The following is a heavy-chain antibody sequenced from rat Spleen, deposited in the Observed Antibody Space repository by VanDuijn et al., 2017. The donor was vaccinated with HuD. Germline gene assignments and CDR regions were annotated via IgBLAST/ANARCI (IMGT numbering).Heavy chain of an antibody. CDR2: LSSGGVDT. V-gene: IGHV5S23*01. D-gene: IGHD1-9*01. J-gene: IGHJ2*01. Sequence: EVQLVESGGGLIQPGRSLKLSCVASGFTFSNYDMAWVRQAPTKGLEWVASLSSGGVDTYYRDSVKGRFTISRDNAKSTLYLQVDSLRSEDTAIYYCARPTTGIPFNYWGQGVMVTVSS. CDR1: GFTFSNYD. CDR3: ARPTTGIPFNY.